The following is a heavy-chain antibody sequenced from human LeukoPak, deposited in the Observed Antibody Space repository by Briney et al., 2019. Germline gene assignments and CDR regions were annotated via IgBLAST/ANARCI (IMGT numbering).Heavy chain of an antibody. D-gene: IGHD3-22*01. J-gene: IGHJ4*02. V-gene: IGHV4-31*03. CDR1: GGSISSGGYY. Sequence: NPSETLSLTCTVSGGSISSGGYYWSWIRQLPGKGLEWIGYIYYSGSTYYNPSLKSRVTISVDTSKNQFSLKLSSVTAADTAVYYCARASSGYYYDYWGQGTLVTVSS. CDR3: ARASSGYYYDY. CDR2: IYYSGST.